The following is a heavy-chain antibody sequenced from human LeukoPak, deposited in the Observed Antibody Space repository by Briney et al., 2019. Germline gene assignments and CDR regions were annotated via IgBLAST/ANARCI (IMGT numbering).Heavy chain of an antibody. Sequence: AAVKVSCKASGYTFTSYGISWVRQAPGQGLEWMGWISACNGNTNYAQKLQGRVTMTTDTSTSTAYMELRSLRSDDTAVYYCARERQYYDILTGYSVGAFDIWGQGTMVTVSS. CDR3: ARERQYYDILTGYSVGAFDI. D-gene: IGHD3-9*01. J-gene: IGHJ3*02. V-gene: IGHV1-18*04. CDR2: ISACNGNT. CDR1: GYTFTSYG.